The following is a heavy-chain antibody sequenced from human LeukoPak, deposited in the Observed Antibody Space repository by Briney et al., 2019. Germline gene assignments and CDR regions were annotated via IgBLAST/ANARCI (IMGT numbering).Heavy chain of an antibody. CDR1: GGTFSSYA. CDR2: IIPILGIA. V-gene: IGHV1-69*04. Sequence: ASVKVSCKASGGTFSSYAISWVRQAPGQRLEWMGRIIPILGIANYAQKFQGRVTITADKSTSTAYMELSSLRSEDTAVYYCASLIVGASTGDYWGQGTLVTVSS. D-gene: IGHD1-26*01. J-gene: IGHJ4*02. CDR3: ASLIVGASTGDY.